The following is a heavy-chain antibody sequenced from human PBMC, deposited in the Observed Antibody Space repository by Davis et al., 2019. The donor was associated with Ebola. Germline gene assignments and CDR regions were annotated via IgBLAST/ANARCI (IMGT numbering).Heavy chain of an antibody. D-gene: IGHD3-9*01. CDR1: GGSFSSHP. J-gene: IGHJ4*02. CDR3: ARDFDGGNYYFDY. CDR2: IIPIFDTP. Sequence: SVTVSCKTSGGSFSSHPISWVRQAPRQGLEWMGGIIPIFDTPHYAQKFQGRITITAGASTSTAYMELSSLRSEDTATYFCARDFDGGNYYFDYWGPGTPVTVSS. V-gene: IGHV1-69*13.